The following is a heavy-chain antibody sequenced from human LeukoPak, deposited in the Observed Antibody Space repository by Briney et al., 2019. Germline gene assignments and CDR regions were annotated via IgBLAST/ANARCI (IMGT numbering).Heavy chain of an antibody. D-gene: IGHD2-8*01. CDR2: IIPIFGTA. CDR1: GGTFSSYA. Sequence: ASVKVSCKASGGTFSSYAISWVRQAPGQGLEWMGGIIPIFGTANYAQKFQGRVTITTDESTSTAYMELSSLRSEDTAVYYCAALVSHFESFQHWGQGTLVTVSS. V-gene: IGHV1-69*05. J-gene: IGHJ1*01. CDR3: AALVSHFESFQH.